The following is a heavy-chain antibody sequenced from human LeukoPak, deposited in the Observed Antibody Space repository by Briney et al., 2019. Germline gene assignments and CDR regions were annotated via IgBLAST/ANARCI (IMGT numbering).Heavy chain of an antibody. CDR3: ARVFDSGSQAYFYYMDV. CDR2: IYSSGST. J-gene: IGHJ6*03. D-gene: IGHD3-10*01. V-gene: IGHV4-61*05. CDR1: GGSITTHTTYY. Sequence: SDTLSLTCTVSGGSITTHTTYYWGWIRQPPGKGLEWIGYIYSSGSTNYNPSLKSRVTMSVDTSKNQFSLKVSSVTAADTAVYYCARVFDSGSQAYFYYMDVWGKGTTVTIFS.